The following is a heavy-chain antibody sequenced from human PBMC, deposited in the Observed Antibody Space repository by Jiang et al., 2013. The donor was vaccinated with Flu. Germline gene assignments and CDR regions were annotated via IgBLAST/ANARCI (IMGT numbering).Heavy chain of an antibody. J-gene: IGHJ4*02. Sequence: GKGLEWVAVISYDGSNKYYADSVKGRFTISRDNSKNTLYLQMNSLRAEDTAVYYCARAIAARPGYFDYWGQGTLVTVSS. V-gene: IGHV3-30*04. CDR2: ISYDGSNK. CDR3: ARAIAARPGYFDY. D-gene: IGHD6-6*01.